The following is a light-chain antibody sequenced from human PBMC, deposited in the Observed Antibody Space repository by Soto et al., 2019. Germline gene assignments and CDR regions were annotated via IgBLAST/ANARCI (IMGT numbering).Light chain of an antibody. CDR1: QSDSSSY. Sequence: EVVLTQSPGTLSLFPGERATLSCRASQSDSSSYLAWYQQKPGQAPRLLIFGASSRATGIPDRFSGSGSGTDFILTISRLEPEDFAVYYCQQYGNSRWTFGQGTKVEIK. V-gene: IGKV3-20*01. CDR2: GAS. J-gene: IGKJ1*01. CDR3: QQYGNSRWT.